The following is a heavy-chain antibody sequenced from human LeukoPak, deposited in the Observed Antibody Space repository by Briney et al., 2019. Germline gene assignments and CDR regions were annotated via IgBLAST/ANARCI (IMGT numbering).Heavy chain of an antibody. Sequence: SETLSLTCTVSGGSISSYYWSWIRQPAGKGLEWIGRIYTSGSTNYNPSLKNRVTMPVDTSKNQFSLKLSSVTAADTAVYYCARDAYYYDSSGYLIWGQGTMVTVSS. D-gene: IGHD3-22*01. CDR3: ARDAYYYDSSGYLI. CDR1: GGSISSYY. J-gene: IGHJ3*02. CDR2: IYTSGST. V-gene: IGHV4-4*07.